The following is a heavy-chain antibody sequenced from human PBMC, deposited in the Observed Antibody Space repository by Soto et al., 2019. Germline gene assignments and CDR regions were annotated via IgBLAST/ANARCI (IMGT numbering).Heavy chain of an antibody. CDR2: ISGSGGST. CDR1: GFTFSSYA. J-gene: IGHJ5*02. CDR3: AKDTGEYDFWSGYYNWFDP. V-gene: IGHV3-23*01. Sequence: EVQLLESGGGLVQPGGSLRLSCAASGFTFSSYAMSWVRQAPGKGLEWVSAISGSGGSTYYADSVKGRFTISRDNSKNTLYLKMNSLRAEDTAVYYCAKDTGEYDFWSGYYNWFDPWGQGTLVTVSS. D-gene: IGHD3-3*01.